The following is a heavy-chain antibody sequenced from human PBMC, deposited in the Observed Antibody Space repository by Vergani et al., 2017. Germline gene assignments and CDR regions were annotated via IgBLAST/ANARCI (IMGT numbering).Heavy chain of an antibody. CDR2: IYTSGST. Sequence: QVQLQESGPGLVKPSQTLSLTCTVPGGSISSYYWSWIWQPAGKGLEWIGRIYTSGSTNYNPSLKSRVTISVDTSKNQFSLKLSSVTAADTAVYYCARVPYSTRAFDIWGQGTMVTVSS. CDR1: GGSISSYY. D-gene: IGHD6-13*01. J-gene: IGHJ3*02. CDR3: ARVPYSTRAFDI. V-gene: IGHV4-4*07.